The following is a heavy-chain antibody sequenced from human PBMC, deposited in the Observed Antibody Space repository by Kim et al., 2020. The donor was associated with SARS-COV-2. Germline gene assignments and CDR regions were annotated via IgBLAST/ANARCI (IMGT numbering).Heavy chain of an antibody. D-gene: IGHD3-3*01. J-gene: IGHJ4*02. CDR3: ARGGWSLRFLDGDYFDY. CDR1: GGPISSYY. CDR2: IYYSGST. Sequence: SETLSLTCTVSGGPISSYYWSWIRQPPGKGLEWIGYIYYSGSTNYNPSLKSRVTISVDTSKNQFSLKLSSVTAADTAVYYCARGGWSLRFLDGDYFDYWGQGTLVTVSS. V-gene: IGHV4-59*01.